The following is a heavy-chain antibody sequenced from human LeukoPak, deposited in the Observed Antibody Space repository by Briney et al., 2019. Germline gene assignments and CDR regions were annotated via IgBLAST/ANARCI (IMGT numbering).Heavy chain of an antibody. CDR3: AKGTRGYSYGALLDY. V-gene: IGHV3-23*01. CDR1: GFTFTSYA. Sequence: GGSLRLSCAASGFTFTSYAMSWVRQAPGKGLEWVSVISGSGGSTYYADSVKGRFTISRDNSKNTVYLQMNSLRAEDTAVYYCAKGTRGYSYGALLDYWGQGTLVTVSS. J-gene: IGHJ4*02. D-gene: IGHD5-18*01. CDR2: ISGSGGST.